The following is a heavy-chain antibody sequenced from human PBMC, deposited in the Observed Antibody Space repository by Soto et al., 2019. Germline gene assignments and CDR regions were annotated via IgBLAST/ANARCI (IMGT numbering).Heavy chain of an antibody. CDR1: GFTFSSYG. CDR2: IWYDGSNK. D-gene: IGHD6-19*01. V-gene: IGHV3-33*01. CDR3: ARDKKVEQWLIGGGDAFDI. J-gene: IGHJ3*02. Sequence: QVQLVESGGGVVQPGRSLRLSCAASGFTFSSYGMHWVRQAPGKGLEWVAVIWYDGSNKYYADSVKGRFTISRDNSKNTLYLHKNSLRAEDTAVYYCARDKKVEQWLIGGGDAFDIWGQGTMVTVSS.